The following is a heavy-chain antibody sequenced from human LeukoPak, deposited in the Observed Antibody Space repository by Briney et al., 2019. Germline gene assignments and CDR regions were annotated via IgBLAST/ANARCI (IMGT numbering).Heavy chain of an antibody. CDR3: ARDLGHYYGSGSWTDP. CDR2: INPNSGGT. CDR1: GGTFSSYA. V-gene: IGHV1-2*02. Sequence: ASVTVSFKASGGTFSSYAISWVRQAPGQGLEWMGWINPNSGGTNYAQKFQGRVTMTRDTSISTAYMELSRLRSDDTAVYYCARDLGHYYGSGSWTDPWGQGTLVTVSS. J-gene: IGHJ5*02. D-gene: IGHD3-10*01.